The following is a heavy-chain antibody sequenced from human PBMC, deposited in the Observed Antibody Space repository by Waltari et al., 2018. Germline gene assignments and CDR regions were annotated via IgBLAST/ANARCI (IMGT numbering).Heavy chain of an antibody. Sequence: EVQLVESGGGLVQPGGSLRLSCAASGFTFSSYAMSWVRQAPGKVLEWVSAISGSGGSTYYADAVKGRFTISRDNSKNTLYLQMNSLRAEDTAVYYCAKNPVLRFLEWLPHYYYYMDVWGKGTTVTVSS. J-gene: IGHJ6*03. CDR1: GFTFSSYA. CDR3: AKNPVLRFLEWLPHYYYYMDV. D-gene: IGHD3-3*01. V-gene: IGHV3-23*04. CDR2: ISGSGGST.